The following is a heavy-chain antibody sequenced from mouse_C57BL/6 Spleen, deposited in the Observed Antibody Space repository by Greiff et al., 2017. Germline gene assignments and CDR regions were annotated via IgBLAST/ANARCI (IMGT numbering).Heavy chain of an antibody. CDR1: GFTFSSYG. V-gene: IGHV5-6*01. J-gene: IGHJ2*01. D-gene: IGHD1-1*01. CDR3: ARHYYGSSEDYFDY. CDR2: ISSGGSYT. Sequence: DVHLVESGGDLVKPGGSLKLSCAASGFTFSSYGMSWVRQTPDKRLEWVATISSGGSYTYYPDSVKGRFTISRDNAKNTLYLQMSSLKSEDTAMYYCARHYYGSSEDYFDYWGQGTTLTVSS.